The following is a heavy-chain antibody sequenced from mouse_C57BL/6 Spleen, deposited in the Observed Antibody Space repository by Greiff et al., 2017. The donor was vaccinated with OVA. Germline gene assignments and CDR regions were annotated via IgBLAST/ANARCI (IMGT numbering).Heavy chain of an antibody. D-gene: IGHD1-3*01. CDR2: INYDGSST. CDR1: GFTFSDYY. J-gene: IGHJ3*01. CDR3: ARETNRLEGCAY. Sequence: EVKLMESEGGLVQPGSSMKLSCTASGFTFSDYYMAWVRQVPEKGLEWVANINYDGSSTYYLDSLKSRFIISRDNAKNILYLQMSSRKSEDTATYYCARETNRLEGCAYWGQGTLVTVSA. V-gene: IGHV5-16*01.